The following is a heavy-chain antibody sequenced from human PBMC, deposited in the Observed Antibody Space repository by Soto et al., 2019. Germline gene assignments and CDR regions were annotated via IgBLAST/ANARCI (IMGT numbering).Heavy chain of an antibody. Sequence: EVQLVESGGGLVQPEGSLRLSCTASESTLSSHWMHWVRQAPGKGLVWVSRINSDGSSTTYADSVKGRFTISRDNDKNKMYLQMNMMRVEDTAVYYCASGLEACGRPRVIWGQGTLVTVSS. CDR1: ESTLSSHW. D-gene: IGHD1-26*01. V-gene: IGHV3-74*03. CDR2: INSDGSST. CDR3: ASGLEACGRPRVI. J-gene: IGHJ3*02.